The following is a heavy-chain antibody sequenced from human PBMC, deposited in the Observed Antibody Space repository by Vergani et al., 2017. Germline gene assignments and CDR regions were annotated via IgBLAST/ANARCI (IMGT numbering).Heavy chain of an antibody. CDR1: GGSFTSYH. CDR2: IDHTGRP. Sequence: QVQLQQWGGGLLKPSETLSLTCVVNGGSFTSYHWTWIRQSPGEGLEWVGDIDHTGRPDYNPSLKSRLTMSVDKSRNQFSLTLNSVTATDTAIYFGARVNTETNGHLYYYYYMDVWGQGTAVTVS. V-gene: IGHV4-34*01. J-gene: IGHJ6*03. D-gene: IGHD4-11*01. CDR3: ARVNTETNGHLYYYYYMDV.